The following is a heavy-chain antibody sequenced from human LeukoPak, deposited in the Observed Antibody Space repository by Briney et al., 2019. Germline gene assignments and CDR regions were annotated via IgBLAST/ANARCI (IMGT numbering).Heavy chain of an antibody. CDR2: INAGNGNT. CDR1: GYTFTSYA. Sequence: GASVNVSCKASGYTFTSYAMHWVRQAPGQRLEWMGWINAGNGNTKYSQKFQGRVTITRDTSASTAYMELSSLRSEDTAVHYCARGRYCSGGSCYSGLSWFDPWGQGTLVTVSS. CDR3: ARGRYCSGGSCYSGLSWFDP. J-gene: IGHJ5*02. V-gene: IGHV1-3*01. D-gene: IGHD2-15*01.